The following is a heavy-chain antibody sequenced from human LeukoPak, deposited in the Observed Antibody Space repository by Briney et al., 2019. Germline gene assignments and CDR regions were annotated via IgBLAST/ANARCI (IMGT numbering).Heavy chain of an antibody. V-gene: IGHV1-58*01. Sequence: SVKVSCKASGFTFTSSAVQWVRQARGQRLEWIGWIVVGSGNTNYAQKSQERVTITRDMSTSTAYMELSSLRSEDTAVYYCAADGSSSWLFDYWGQGTLVTVSS. J-gene: IGHJ4*02. D-gene: IGHD6-13*01. CDR1: GFTFTSSA. CDR3: AADGSSSWLFDY. CDR2: IVVGSGNT.